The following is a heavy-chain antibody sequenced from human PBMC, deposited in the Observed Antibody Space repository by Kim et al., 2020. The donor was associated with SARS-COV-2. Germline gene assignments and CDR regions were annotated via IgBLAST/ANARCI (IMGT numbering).Heavy chain of an antibody. Sequence: ASVKVSCKASGYTFTSYAMHWVRQAPGQRLEWMGWINAGNGNTKYSQKSQGRVTITRDTSASTAYMELSSLISEDTAVYYCARGYSGYASYVHFVCWGQGTLVTVSS. V-gene: IGHV1-3*01. CDR1: GYTFTSYA. D-gene: IGHD5-12*01. CDR3: ARGYSGYASYVHFVC. CDR2: INAGNGNT. J-gene: IGHJ4*02.